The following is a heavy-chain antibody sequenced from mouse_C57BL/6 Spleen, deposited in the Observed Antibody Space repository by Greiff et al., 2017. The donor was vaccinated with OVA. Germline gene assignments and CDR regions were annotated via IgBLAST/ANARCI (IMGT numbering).Heavy chain of an antibody. CDR3: AREGNYYSNYFDY. Sequence: EVMLVESEGGLVQPGSSMKLSCTASGFTFSDYYMAWVRQVPEKGLEWVANINYDGSSTYYLDSLKSRFIISRDNAKNILYLQMSSLKSEDTATYYCAREGNYYSNYFDYWGQGTTLTVSS. CDR1: GFTFSDYY. D-gene: IGHD2-5*01. V-gene: IGHV5-16*01. CDR2: INYDGSST. J-gene: IGHJ2*01.